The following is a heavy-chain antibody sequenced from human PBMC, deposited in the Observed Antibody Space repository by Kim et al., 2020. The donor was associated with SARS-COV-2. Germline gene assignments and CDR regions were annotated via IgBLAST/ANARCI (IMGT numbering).Heavy chain of an antibody. CDR2: INPSGGST. Sequence: ASVKVSCKASGYTFTSYYMHWVRQAPGQGLEWMGIINPSGGSTSYAQKFQGRVTMTRDTSTSTVYMELSSLRSEDTAVYYCARDSEDSSGYYYPDDYWGQGTLVTVSS. CDR1: GYTFTSYY. V-gene: IGHV1-46*01. CDR3: ARDSEDSSGYYYPDDY. D-gene: IGHD3-22*01. J-gene: IGHJ4*02.